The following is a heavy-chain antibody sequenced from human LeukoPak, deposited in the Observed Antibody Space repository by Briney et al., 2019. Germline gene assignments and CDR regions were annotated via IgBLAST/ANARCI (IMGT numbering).Heavy chain of an antibody. CDR1: GFTFSSYG. CDR3: ARDNDAFDI. V-gene: IGHV3-33*01. J-gene: IGHJ3*02. Sequence: GGSLRLSCAASGFTFSSYGMHWVRQAQGKGLEWVAVIWYDGSNKYYADSVKGRFTISRDNSKNTLYLQMNSLRAEDTAVYYCARDNDAFDIWGQGTMVTVSS. CDR2: IWYDGSNK.